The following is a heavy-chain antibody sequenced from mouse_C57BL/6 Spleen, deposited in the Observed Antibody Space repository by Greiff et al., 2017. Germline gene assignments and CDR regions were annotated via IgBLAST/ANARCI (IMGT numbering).Heavy chain of an antibody. CDR3: ARKDGYWYFDV. CDR2: IDPSDSYT. D-gene: IGHD2-3*01. CDR1: GYTFTSYW. V-gene: IGHV1-69*01. Sequence: QVQLQQSGAELVMPGASVKLSCKASGYTFTSYWMHWVKQRPGQGLEWIGKIDPSDSYTNYNQKFKGKSTLTVDKSSSTAYMQLSSLTSEDSAVYYCARKDGYWYFDVWGTGTTVTVSS. J-gene: IGHJ1*03.